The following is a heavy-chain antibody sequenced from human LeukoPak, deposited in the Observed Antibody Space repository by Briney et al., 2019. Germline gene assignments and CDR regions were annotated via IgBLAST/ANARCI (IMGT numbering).Heavy chain of an antibody. Sequence: SETLSLTCTVSGGSISSYYWSWIRQPPGKGLEWIGYIYYSGSTNYNPSLKSRVTISVDTSENQFSLKLSSVTAADTAVYYCARLGGWSNWFDPWGQGTLVTVSS. V-gene: IGHV4-59*08. CDR3: ARLGGWSNWFDP. CDR1: GGSISSYY. CDR2: IYYSGST. J-gene: IGHJ5*02. D-gene: IGHD6-19*01.